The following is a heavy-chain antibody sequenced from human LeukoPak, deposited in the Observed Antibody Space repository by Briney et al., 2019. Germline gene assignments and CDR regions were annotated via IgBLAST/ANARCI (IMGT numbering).Heavy chain of an antibody. V-gene: IGHV4-61*02. Sequence: PSQTLSLTCTVSGGSISSGSYYWSWIRQPAGKGLEWIGRIYTSARTNYNTSLKSRVTISVDTTKNQFSLKLSSVTAADTAVYYCARTTVTPSDYYYYMDVWGKGTTVTVSS. CDR1: GGSISSGSYY. CDR3: ARTTVTPSDYYYYMDV. J-gene: IGHJ6*03. CDR2: IYTSART. D-gene: IGHD4-17*01.